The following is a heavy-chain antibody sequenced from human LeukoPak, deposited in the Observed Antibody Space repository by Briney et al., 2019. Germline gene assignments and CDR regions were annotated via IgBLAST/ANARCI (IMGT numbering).Heavy chain of an antibody. J-gene: IGHJ4*02. CDR2: ISAYNGNT. D-gene: IGHD3-22*01. Sequence: ASVKVSCKASGYTFTSYGISWVRQAPGQGLEWMGWISAYNGNTNYAQKLQGRVTMTTDTTTSTAYMELRSLRSDDTAVYYCARELYGFTSGYFSYWGQGTLVTVSS. CDR1: GYTFTSYG. CDR3: ARELYGFTSGYFSY. V-gene: IGHV1-18*01.